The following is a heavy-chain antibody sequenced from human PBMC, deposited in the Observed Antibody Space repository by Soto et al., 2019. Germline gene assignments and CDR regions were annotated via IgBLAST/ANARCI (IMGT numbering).Heavy chain of an antibody. J-gene: IGHJ4*02. CDR2: ISSTGGST. Sequence: EVQLLESGGGLVQPGGSLRLSCAASGFTFTTFPMTWVRQAPGKGLEWVSAISSTGGSTYYADSVKGRFTVSRDNSKNTLYLQMNSLRAEATAVYYCAKDWGYWGQGTLVTVSS. V-gene: IGHV3-23*01. D-gene: IGHD3-16*01. CDR3: AKDWGY. CDR1: GFTFTTFP.